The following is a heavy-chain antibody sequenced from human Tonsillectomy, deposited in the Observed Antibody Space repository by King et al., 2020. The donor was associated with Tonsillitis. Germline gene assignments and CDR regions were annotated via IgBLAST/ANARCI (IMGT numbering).Heavy chain of an antibody. Sequence: QLVQSGAEVKKPGESLKISCKGSGYSFTSYWIGWVRQMPGKGLEWMGIIYPGDSDTRYSPSFQGQVTISADKSISTAYLQWSSLKALDTAMYYCARLTWYSSDSHPDYFDYWGQGTLVTVSS. CDR2: IYPGDSDT. CDR1: GYSFTSYW. D-gene: IGHD6-19*01. CDR3: ARLTWYSSDSHPDYFDY. J-gene: IGHJ4*02. V-gene: IGHV5-51*01.